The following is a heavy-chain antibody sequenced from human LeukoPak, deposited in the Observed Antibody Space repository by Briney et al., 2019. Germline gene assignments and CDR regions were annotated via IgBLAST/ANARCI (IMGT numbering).Heavy chain of an antibody. CDR1: GFSVSTNY. CDR3: ARVGDHYHWYLDL. D-gene: IGHD3-10*01. J-gene: IGHJ2*01. CDR2: LYSGSTT. V-gene: IGHV3-53*01. Sequence: GRSMRLSCAASGFSVSTNYMNWVSQAPGKGIEWVSILYSGSTTYYTDSVKGRYTISRDNARNTPYLHMTNLRAEDTAVYYCARVGDHYHWYLDLWGRGSLLTVSS.